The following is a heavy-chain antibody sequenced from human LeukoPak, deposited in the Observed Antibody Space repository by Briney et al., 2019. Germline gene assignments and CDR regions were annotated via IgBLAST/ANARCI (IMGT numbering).Heavy chain of an antibody. Sequence: ASVKVSCKASGYTFTGYYIHWVRQAPGQGLEWMGWINPNSGGTNYAQKFQGRVTMTRDTSISTAYMELSRLRSDDTAVYYCATLPPNCSGGSCYLYYFDYWGQGTLVTVSS. CDR2: INPNSGGT. D-gene: IGHD2-15*01. V-gene: IGHV1-2*02. CDR3: ATLPPNCSGGSCYLYYFDY. J-gene: IGHJ4*02. CDR1: GYTFTGYY.